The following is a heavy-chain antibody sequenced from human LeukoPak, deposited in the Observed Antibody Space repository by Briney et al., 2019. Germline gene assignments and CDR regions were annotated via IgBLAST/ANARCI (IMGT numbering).Heavy chain of an antibody. CDR2: ISYNERM. CDR3: ARNHYDILTGYPDWFDP. J-gene: IGHJ5*02. V-gene: IGHV4-59*02. D-gene: IGHD3-9*01. CDR1: GVSVTSYY. Sequence: SETLSLTCSVSGVSVTSYYWNWVRQRPGKGLEWVGYISYNERMDYGPTLKSRVTMSLDTSKNQFSLKLSSVTAADTAVYYCARNHYDILTGYPDWFDPWGQGTLVTVSS.